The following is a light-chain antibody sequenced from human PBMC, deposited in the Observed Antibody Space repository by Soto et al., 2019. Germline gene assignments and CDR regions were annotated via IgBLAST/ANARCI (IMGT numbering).Light chain of an antibody. CDR1: QSLLHRNGYNY. CDR3: MQALHCPT. J-gene: IGKJ4*01. CDR2: LGS. V-gene: IGKV2-28*01. Sequence: DIVMTQSQLSLPVTPGEPASISCRSSQSLLHRNGYNYLDWYLQKPGQSPQLLIYLGSNRASGVPDRFSGSGSGTDFTLTIRRVEAEDVGVYYCMQALHCPTFGGGTKVDIK.